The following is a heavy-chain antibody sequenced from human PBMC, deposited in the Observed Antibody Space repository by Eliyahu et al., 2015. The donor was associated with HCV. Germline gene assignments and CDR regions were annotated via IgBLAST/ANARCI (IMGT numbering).Heavy chain of an antibody. V-gene: IGHV4-34*01. Sequence: QVQLQQWGAGLLKPSXXLSLTCAVXXGSFSGXYWSWIRQPPGKGLEWIGEINHSGSTNYNPSLKSRVTISVDTSKNQFSLKLSSVTAADTAVYYCAKRLGYGRYFDLWGRGTLVTVSS. CDR2: INHSGST. CDR3: AKRLGYGRYFDL. CDR1: XGSFSGXY. D-gene: IGHD6-25*01. J-gene: IGHJ2*01.